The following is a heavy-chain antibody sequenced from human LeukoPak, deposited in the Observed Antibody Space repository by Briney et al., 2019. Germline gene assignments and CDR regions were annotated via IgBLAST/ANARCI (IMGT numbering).Heavy chain of an antibody. CDR1: GSSFTTYW. J-gene: IGHJ5*02. Sequence: GESLQISCQGFGSSFTTYWIGWVRQTPGKRLEWMGIVYPGGSITHYSPSFQGQVTISADKSTSTAYLQWSSLKASDTAMYYCACRKYFSTWSDPWGQGTLVTVSS. V-gene: IGHV5-51*01. CDR2: VYPGGSIT. D-gene: IGHD1-14*01. CDR3: ACRKYFSTWSDP.